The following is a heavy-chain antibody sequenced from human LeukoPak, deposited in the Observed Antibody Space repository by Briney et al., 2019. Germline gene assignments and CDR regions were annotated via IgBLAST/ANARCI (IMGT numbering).Heavy chain of an antibody. V-gene: IGHV3-30*18. CDR1: GFTFSSYG. CDR2: ISYDGSNK. D-gene: IGHD6-13*01. J-gene: IGHJ4*02. Sequence: PGRSLRLSCAASGFTFSSYGMHWVRQAPGKGLEWVAVISYDGSNKYYADSVKGRFTISRDNSKNTLYLQMNSLRAEDMAVYYCAKEVGAAAGTDNTFDYWGQGTLVTVSS. CDR3: AKEVGAAAGTDNTFDY.